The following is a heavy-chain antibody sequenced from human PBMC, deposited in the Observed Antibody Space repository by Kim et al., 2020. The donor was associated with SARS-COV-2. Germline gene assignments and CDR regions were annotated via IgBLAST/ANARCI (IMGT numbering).Heavy chain of an antibody. J-gene: IGHJ6*02. Sequence: GGSLRLSCAASGFTFSSYGMHWVRQAPGKGLEWVAVIWYDGSNKYYADSVKGRFTISRDNSKNTLYLQMNSLRAEDTAVYYCARGGGYSGYDRGPVMDVWGQGTTVTVSS. CDR1: GFTFSSYG. CDR2: IWYDGSNK. D-gene: IGHD5-12*01. CDR3: ARGGGYSGYDRGPVMDV. V-gene: IGHV3-33*01.